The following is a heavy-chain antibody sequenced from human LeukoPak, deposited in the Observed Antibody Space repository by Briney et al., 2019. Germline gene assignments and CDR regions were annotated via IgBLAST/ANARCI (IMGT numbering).Heavy chain of an antibody. CDR1: GFTFSSYG. CDR2: ISYDGSNK. Sequence: GGSLRLSCAASGFTFSSYGMHWVRQAPGKGLEWVAVISYDGSNKYYADSVKGRFTISRDNSKNTLYLQMNSLRAEDTAVYYCATEQWFVNSYYFDYWGQGTLVTVSS. D-gene: IGHD3-10*01. J-gene: IGHJ4*02. V-gene: IGHV3-30*03. CDR3: ATEQWFVNSYYFDY.